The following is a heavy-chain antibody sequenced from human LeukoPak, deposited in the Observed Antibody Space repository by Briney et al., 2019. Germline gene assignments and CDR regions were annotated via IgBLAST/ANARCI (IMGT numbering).Heavy chain of an antibody. V-gene: IGHV3-64*01. CDR2: ISSNGSIT. J-gene: IGHJ4*02. Sequence: GRSLRLSCAASGFTFSSYFMHWVRQAPGRGPEYVSVISSNGSITDYANSVKGRFTISRDNSKNTLYLQMGSLRAEDMAVYYCARASAGLFEYWGQGTLVTVSS. D-gene: IGHD6-25*01. CDR1: GFTFSSYF. CDR3: ARASAGLFEY.